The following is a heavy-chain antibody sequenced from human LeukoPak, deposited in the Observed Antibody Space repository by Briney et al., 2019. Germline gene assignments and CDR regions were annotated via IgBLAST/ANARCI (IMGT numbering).Heavy chain of an antibody. Sequence: SETLSLTCTVSGGSISSSGYYWGWIRQPPGKGLEWIARIYYSGSTNYNPSLKSRVTISVDTSKNQFSLKLSSVTAADTAVYYCARGYCSSTSCYSYFDYWGQGTLVTVSS. J-gene: IGHJ4*02. CDR3: ARGYCSSTSCYSYFDY. CDR1: GGSISSSGYY. D-gene: IGHD2-2*02. CDR2: IYYSGST. V-gene: IGHV4-39*07.